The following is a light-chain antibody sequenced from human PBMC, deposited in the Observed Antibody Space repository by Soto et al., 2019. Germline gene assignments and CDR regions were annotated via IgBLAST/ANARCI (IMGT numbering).Light chain of an antibody. CDR1: QSVSSN. V-gene: IGKV3-15*01. CDR2: GAS. J-gene: IGKJ5*01. Sequence: EIVMTQSPATLSVSPGERATLSCRTSQSVSSNLAWYQQKPGQAPRLLIYGASTRATGIPARFSGSGSGTKFTLTISSLHSEDFVVYYCQQYNNWPITFGQGTRLEIK. CDR3: QQYNNWPIT.